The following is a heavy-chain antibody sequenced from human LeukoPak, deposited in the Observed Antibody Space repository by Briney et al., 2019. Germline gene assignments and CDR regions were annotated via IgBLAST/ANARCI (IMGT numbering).Heavy chain of an antibody. CDR2: ISSSSSYI. CDR3: AREGSYRVSYGYRREHYFDY. V-gene: IGHV3-21*01. CDR1: GFTFSSYS. J-gene: IGHJ4*02. Sequence: GGSLRLSCAASGFTFSSYSMNWVRQAPGKGLEWVSSISSSSSYIYYADSVKGRFTISRDNAKNSLYLQMNSLRAEDTAVYYCAREGSYRVSYGYRREHYFDYWGQGILVTVSS. D-gene: IGHD5-18*01.